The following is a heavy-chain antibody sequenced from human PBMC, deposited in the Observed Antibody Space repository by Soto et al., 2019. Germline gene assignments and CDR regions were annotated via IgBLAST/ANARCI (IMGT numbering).Heavy chain of an antibody. D-gene: IGHD2-15*01. V-gene: IGHV3-23*01. CDR1: GFTFSSYA. CDR3: AKRRGAGGHFDY. J-gene: IGHJ4*01. Sequence: QPGGSLRLSCAASGFTFSSYAMGWVRQGPGKGLEWVAVVSIGGSTHYADSVRGRFTISRDNSKNTLSLQMNSLTAEDTAVYFCAKRRGAGGHFDYWGHGTLVTVSS. CDR2: VSIGGST.